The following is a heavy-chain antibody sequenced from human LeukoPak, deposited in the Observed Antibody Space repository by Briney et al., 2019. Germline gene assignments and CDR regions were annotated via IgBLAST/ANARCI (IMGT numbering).Heavy chain of an antibody. Sequence: GGSLRLSCAASGFTFSDYYMSWIRQAPGKGLEWVSYISSSGSSIYYADSVKGRFTISRDNAKNSLYLQMNSLRAEDTAVYYCARDQLANYLPYYYYGMDVWGQGTTVTVSS. J-gene: IGHJ6*02. D-gene: IGHD6-6*01. CDR3: ARDQLANYLPYYYYGMDV. CDR2: ISSSGSSI. CDR1: GFTFSDYY. V-gene: IGHV3-11*04.